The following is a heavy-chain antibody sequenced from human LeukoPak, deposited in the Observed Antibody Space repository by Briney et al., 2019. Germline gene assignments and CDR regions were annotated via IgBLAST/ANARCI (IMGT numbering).Heavy chain of an antibody. Sequence: SETLSLTCTVSGGSMTTHHWNWIRQTPGKGLEWIGYVFDSGRTKENPSLKSRVTLSADTAKNQLSLRLSSVTAADTAVYYCTTIKRGNIFGYFDFWGQGILVTVSS. CDR2: VFDSGRT. CDR1: GGSMTTHH. J-gene: IGHJ4*02. D-gene: IGHD5-18*01. CDR3: TTIKRGNIFGYFDF. V-gene: IGHV4-59*11.